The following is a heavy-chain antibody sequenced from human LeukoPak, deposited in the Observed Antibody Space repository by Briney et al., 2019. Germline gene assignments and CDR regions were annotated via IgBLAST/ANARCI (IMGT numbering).Heavy chain of an antibody. J-gene: IGHJ5*02. CDR2: INPNSGGT. CDR1: GYTFTGYY. V-gene: IGHV1-2*02. Sequence: ASVKVSCKASGYTFTGYYMHWVRQAPGQGLEWMGCINPNSGGTNYAQKFQGRVTMTRDTSISTAYMELSKLRSDDTAVDYCARRKTYGDNRGDQYNWLDPWGQETLVTVSS. CDR3: ARRKTYGDNRGDQYNWLDP. D-gene: IGHD2-8*01.